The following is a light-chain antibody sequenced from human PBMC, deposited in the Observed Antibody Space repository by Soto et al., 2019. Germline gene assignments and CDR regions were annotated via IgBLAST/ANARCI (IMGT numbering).Light chain of an antibody. Sequence: EIVLTQSPGPLSLSPGARATLSCRASQSVSSSYLAWYQQKPGQAPRPLIYRASNRAIGVPDRFSGSGSGTDFTITISRVEPEDFAVYYCQQYGSSPWTFGQGTKVDI. V-gene: IGKV3-20*01. CDR2: RAS. J-gene: IGKJ1*01. CDR3: QQYGSSPWT. CDR1: QSVSSSY.